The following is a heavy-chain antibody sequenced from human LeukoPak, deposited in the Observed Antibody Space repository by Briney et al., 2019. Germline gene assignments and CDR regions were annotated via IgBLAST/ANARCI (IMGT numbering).Heavy chain of an antibody. CDR3: VKDRAVRFGELPFDY. Sequence: GGSLRLFCSASGFTFSSYAMHWVRQAPGKGLEYVSAISSNGGSTYYADSVKGRFTISRDNSKNTLYLQMSSLRAEDTAVYYCVKDRAVRFGELPFDYWGQGTLVTVSS. D-gene: IGHD3-10*01. CDR2: ISSNGGST. CDR1: GFTFSSYA. V-gene: IGHV3-64D*06. J-gene: IGHJ4*02.